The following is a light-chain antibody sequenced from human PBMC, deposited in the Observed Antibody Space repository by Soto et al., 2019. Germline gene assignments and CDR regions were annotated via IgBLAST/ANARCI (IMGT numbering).Light chain of an antibody. CDR1: SSDVGGYNY. CDR3: SSYTTSNTRQIV. V-gene: IGLV2-14*03. CDR2: DVS. J-gene: IGLJ1*01. Sequence: QSALTQPASVSGSPGQSITISCTGTSSDVGGYNYVSWYQHHPGKAPKLMIYDVSNRPSGVSNRFSGSQSGNTASLTISGLQPEDEADYYCSSYTTSNTRQIVFVTGTKLTVL.